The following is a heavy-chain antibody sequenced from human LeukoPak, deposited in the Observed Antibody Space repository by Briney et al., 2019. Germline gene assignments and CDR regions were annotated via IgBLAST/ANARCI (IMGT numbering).Heavy chain of an antibody. CDR2: ISGSGGST. D-gene: IGHD3-3*01. J-gene: IGHJ5*02. CDR3: AKDGDLRDYDFWSGYQNNWFDP. V-gene: IGHV3-23*01. CDR1: GFTFSSYA. Sequence: GGSLRLSCAASGFTFSSYAMSWVRQAPGKGLEWVSAISGSGGSTYYADSVKGRFTIPRDNSKNTLYLQMNSLRAEDTAVYYCAKDGDLRDYDFWSGYQNNWFDPWGQGTLVTVSS.